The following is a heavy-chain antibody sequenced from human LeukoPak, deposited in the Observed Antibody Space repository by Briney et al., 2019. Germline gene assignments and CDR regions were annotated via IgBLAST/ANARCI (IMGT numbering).Heavy chain of an antibody. CDR3: ARHVTIAAAGILYFDY. D-gene: IGHD6-13*01. Sequence: SETLSLTCTVSGGSISSYYWSWIRQHPGKGLEWIGYIYTSGSTNYNPSLKSRVTISVDTSKNQFSLKLSSVTAADTAVYYCARHVTIAAAGILYFDYWGQGTLVTVSS. V-gene: IGHV4-4*09. CDR1: GGSISSYY. CDR2: IYTSGST. J-gene: IGHJ4*02.